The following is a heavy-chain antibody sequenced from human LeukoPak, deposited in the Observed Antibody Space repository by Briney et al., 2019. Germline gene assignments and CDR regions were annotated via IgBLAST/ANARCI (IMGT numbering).Heavy chain of an antibody. Sequence: SETLSLICTVSGGSISSYYWSWIRQPPGKGLEWIGYIYYSGSTNYNPSLKSRVTISVDTSKNQFSLKLSSVTAADTAVYYCARTYGGQFDYWGQGTLVTVSS. V-gene: IGHV4-59*01. J-gene: IGHJ4*02. D-gene: IGHD4-23*01. CDR1: GGSISSYY. CDR3: ARTYGGQFDY. CDR2: IYYSGST.